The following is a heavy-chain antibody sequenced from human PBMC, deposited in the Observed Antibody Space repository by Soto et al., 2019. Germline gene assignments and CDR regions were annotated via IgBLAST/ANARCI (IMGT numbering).Heavy chain of an antibody. Sequence: LSLPCTVSGGSVSSNNYYWSWMRQPPAKGPEWIGYISYSGSTNYNPSLKSRVTISVDTSKNQISLKLTSVTAADTAVYYCARDSCSGGSCYSDYWGQGTLVTVSS. CDR3: ARDSCSGGSCYSDY. J-gene: IGHJ4*02. CDR2: ISYSGST. V-gene: IGHV4-61*01. CDR1: GGSVSSNNYY. D-gene: IGHD2-15*01.